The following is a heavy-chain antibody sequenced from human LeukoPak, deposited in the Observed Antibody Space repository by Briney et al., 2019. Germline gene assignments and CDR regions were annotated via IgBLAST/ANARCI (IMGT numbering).Heavy chain of an antibody. CDR1: GFTFSSYS. J-gene: IGHJ5*02. D-gene: IGHD2-15*01. Sequence: PGGSLRLSCAASGFTFSSYSMNWVRQAPGKGLEWVSYISSSSSTIYYADSVKGRFTISRDNAKNSLYLQMNSLRAEDTAVYYCAKVGDIVVVVAAFNWFDPWGQGTLVTVSS. CDR2: ISSSSSTI. V-gene: IGHV3-48*01. CDR3: AKVGDIVVVVAAFNWFDP.